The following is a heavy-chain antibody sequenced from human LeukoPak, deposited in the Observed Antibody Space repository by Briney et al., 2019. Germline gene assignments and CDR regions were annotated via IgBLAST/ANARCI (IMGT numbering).Heavy chain of an antibody. V-gene: IGHV3-7*01. J-gene: IGHJ4*02. CDR3: ARGRSRYSSGWYVCYFDY. D-gene: IGHD6-19*01. CDR1: GFTFSDYW. Sequence: GGSLRLSCTASGFTFSDYWMAWARQAPGKGLEYVANIRQDGGDIYYVDSVMGRFTISRDNAKNSLYLQMNSLRAEDTAVYYCARGRSRYSSGWYVCYFDYWGQGTLVTVSS. CDR2: IRQDGGDI.